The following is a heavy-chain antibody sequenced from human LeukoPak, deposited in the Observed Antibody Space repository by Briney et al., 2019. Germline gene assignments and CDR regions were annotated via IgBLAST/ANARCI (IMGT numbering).Heavy chain of an antibody. V-gene: IGHV5-51*01. Sequence: GESLKISCKGSGYSFTSYWIGWVRQMPGKGLEWLGIIYPGDSDTRYSPSFQGQVTISADKSISTAYLQWSSLKASDTAMYYCARTNGYYQTTGGDWFDPWGQGTLVTVSS. CDR2: IYPGDSDT. D-gene: IGHD3-10*01. CDR1: GYSFTSYW. CDR3: ARTNGYYQTTGGDWFDP. J-gene: IGHJ5*02.